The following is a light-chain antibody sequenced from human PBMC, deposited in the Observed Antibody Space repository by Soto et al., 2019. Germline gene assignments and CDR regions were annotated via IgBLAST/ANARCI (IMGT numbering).Light chain of an antibody. Sequence: EIVMTQSPAILSVSPGERATLSCRASQSVSSNLAWYQQKPGQAPRLLIYDASTRATGIPGRFSGSGSGTEFTLTISSLQSADFAVYYCQQYNNWPPWAFGHGTQVEIK. V-gene: IGKV3-15*01. CDR3: QQYNNWPPWA. CDR1: QSVSSN. CDR2: DAS. J-gene: IGKJ1*01.